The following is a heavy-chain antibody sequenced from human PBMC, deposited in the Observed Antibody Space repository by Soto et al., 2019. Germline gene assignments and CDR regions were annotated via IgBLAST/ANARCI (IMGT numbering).Heavy chain of an antibody. CDR3: ARERDIVATKYYFDY. V-gene: IGHV1-69*13. CDR1: GGTFSSYA. D-gene: IGHD5-12*01. Sequence: SVKVSCKASGGTFSSYAISWVRQAPGQGLEWMGGIIPIFGTANYAQKFQGRVTITADESTSTAYMELSSLRSEDTAVYYCARERDIVATKYYFDYWGQGTLVTVSS. CDR2: IIPIFGTA. J-gene: IGHJ4*02.